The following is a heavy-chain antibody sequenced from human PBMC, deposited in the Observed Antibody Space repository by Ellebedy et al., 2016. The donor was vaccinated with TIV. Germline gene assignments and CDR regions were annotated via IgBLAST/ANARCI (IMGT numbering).Heavy chain of an antibody. CDR3: ARLEWFGELFPDY. CDR2: ISSSGSTI. CDR1: GFTFSRHW. V-gene: IGHV3-11*01. D-gene: IGHD3-10*01. J-gene: IGHJ4*02. Sequence: GGSLRLXXTASGFTFSRHWMSWVRQAPGKGLEWVSYISSSGSTIYYADSVKGRFTISRDNAKNSLYLQMNSLRAEDTAVYYCARLEWFGELFPDYWGQGTLVTVSS.